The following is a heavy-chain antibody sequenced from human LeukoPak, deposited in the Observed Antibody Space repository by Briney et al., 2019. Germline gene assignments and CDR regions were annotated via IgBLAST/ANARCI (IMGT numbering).Heavy chain of an antibody. D-gene: IGHD3-16*01. CDR3: ARAIGRYYYYMDV. J-gene: IGHJ6*03. CDR2: ISSSGSTI. Sequence: GGSLRLSCAASGFTFSCYEMNWIRQAPGKGLEWVSYISSSGSTIYYADSVKGRFTISRDNAKNSLYLQMNSLRAEDTAVYYCARAIGRYYYYMDVWGKGTTVTVSS. CDR1: GFTFSCYE. V-gene: IGHV3-48*03.